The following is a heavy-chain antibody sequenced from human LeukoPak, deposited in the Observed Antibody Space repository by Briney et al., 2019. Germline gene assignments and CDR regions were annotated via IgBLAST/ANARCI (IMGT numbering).Heavy chain of an antibody. D-gene: IGHD2-2*01. CDR1: GYTFTGYY. Sequence: GSVKVSCKASGYTFTGYYMHWVRQAPGQGLEWMGWINPNSGGTNYAQKFQGRVTMTRDTSISTAYMELSRLRSDDTAVYYCAREGYCNSTSCDKPFDYWGQGTLVTVSS. J-gene: IGHJ4*02. CDR3: AREGYCNSTSCDKPFDY. V-gene: IGHV1-2*02. CDR2: INPNSGGT.